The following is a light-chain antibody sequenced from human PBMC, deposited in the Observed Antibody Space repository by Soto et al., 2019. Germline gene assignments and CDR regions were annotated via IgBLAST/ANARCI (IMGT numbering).Light chain of an antibody. CDR1: NIGIKS. CDR3: QLWARNSDQVV. V-gene: IGLV3-21*02. Sequence: SYELTQPPSVSVAPGQTARITCGGSNIGIKSVHWYQQKPGQAPVVVVYDDRDRPSGIPERFSGSNSGNTAARAISVFEAGDEADYYLQLWARNSDQVVYGGGNKLSV. CDR2: DDR. J-gene: IGLJ2*01.